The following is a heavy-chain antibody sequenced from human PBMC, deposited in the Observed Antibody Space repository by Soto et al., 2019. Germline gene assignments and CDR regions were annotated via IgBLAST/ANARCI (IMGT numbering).Heavy chain of an antibody. CDR2: IYYSGST. V-gene: IGHV4-39*01. CDR3: ASTYSSGWNFDY. Sequence: SETLSLTCTVSGGSISSSSYYWGWIRQPPGKGLEWIGSIYYSGSTYYNPSLKSRVTISVDTSKNQFSLKLSSVTAADTAVYYCASTYSSGWNFDYRGQGTLVTVSS. J-gene: IGHJ4*02. CDR1: GGSISSSSYY. D-gene: IGHD6-19*01.